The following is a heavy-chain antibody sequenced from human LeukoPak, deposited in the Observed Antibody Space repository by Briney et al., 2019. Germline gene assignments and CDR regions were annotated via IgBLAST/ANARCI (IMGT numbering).Heavy chain of an antibody. Sequence: ASVKVSCKASGYTFTGYHIHWVRQAPGQGLERMGWINPNSGGTKYAQKFQGRVTMTRDTSISTVNMEVNRLKYDDTAVFYCARDKGSGWYDFDYWGQGTRVTVSS. V-gene: IGHV1-2*02. D-gene: IGHD6-13*01. CDR3: ARDKGSGWYDFDY. J-gene: IGHJ4*02. CDR1: GYTFTGYH. CDR2: INPNSGGT.